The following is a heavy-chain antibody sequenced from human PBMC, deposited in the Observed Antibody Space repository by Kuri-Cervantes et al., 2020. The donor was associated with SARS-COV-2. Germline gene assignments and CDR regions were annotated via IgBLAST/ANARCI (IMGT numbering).Heavy chain of an antibody. J-gene: IGHJ6*03. Sequence: GESLKISCAASGFTFSSYWMHWVRQAPGKGLVRVAFIRYDGSNKYYADSVKGRFTISRDNSKNTLYLQMNSLRAEDAAVYYCAKAGENYYYYYMDVRGKGTTVTVSS. CDR1: GFTFSSYW. CDR2: IRYDGSNK. V-gene: IGHV3-30*02. D-gene: IGHD3-16*01. CDR3: AKAGENYYYYYMDV.